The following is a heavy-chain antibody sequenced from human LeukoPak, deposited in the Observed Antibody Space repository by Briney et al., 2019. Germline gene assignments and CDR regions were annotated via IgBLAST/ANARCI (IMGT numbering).Heavy chain of an antibody. D-gene: IGHD1-26*01. J-gene: IGHJ4*02. Sequence: PGGSLRLSCAASGFIFSSYWMHWVRQAPGKGLVWVSRINSDASNTNYADSVAGRFTISRDNSKNTLYLEMNSVRPEDTALYYCVRKIGSPPSPGHFDYWGQGTLVTVSS. V-gene: IGHV3-74*01. CDR1: GFIFSSYW. CDR2: INSDASNT. CDR3: VRKIGSPPSPGHFDY.